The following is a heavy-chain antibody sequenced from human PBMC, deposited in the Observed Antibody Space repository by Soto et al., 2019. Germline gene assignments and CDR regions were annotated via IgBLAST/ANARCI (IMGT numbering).Heavy chain of an antibody. CDR3: AKDPNSRYYYYNGMDV. V-gene: IGHV3-23*01. CDR2: ISGGGDSA. J-gene: IGHJ6*02. CDR1: GFTFTSYA. Sequence: GGSLRLSCAASGFTFTSYAMNWVRQAPGKGLEWVSAISGGGDSAYYADSVKGRFTISRDNSKKTLSLQMNSLRAEDTAVYYCAKDPNSRYYYYNGMDVWGQGTTVTV.